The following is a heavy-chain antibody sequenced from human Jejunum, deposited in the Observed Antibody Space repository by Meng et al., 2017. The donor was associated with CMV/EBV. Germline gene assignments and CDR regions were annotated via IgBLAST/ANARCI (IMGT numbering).Heavy chain of an antibody. CDR3: ANAYSAGDCYSIDC. V-gene: IGHV3-7*01. Sequence: SGFTFNTNSMTWVRQAPGKGLEWVANIKGDGSDKYYVDSVKGRFTISRDNSKNTLYLQMNTLRPEDTAIYYCANAYSAGDCYSIDCWGQGTLVTVSS. J-gene: IGHJ4*02. D-gene: IGHD2-21*01. CDR1: GFTFNTNS. CDR2: IKGDGSDK.